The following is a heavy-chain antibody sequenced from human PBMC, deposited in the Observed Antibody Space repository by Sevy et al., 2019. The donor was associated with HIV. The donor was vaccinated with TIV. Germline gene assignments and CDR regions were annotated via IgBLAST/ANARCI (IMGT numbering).Heavy chain of an antibody. J-gene: IGHJ3*02. CDR2: IYYSGST. CDR3: AGETDHHAFDI. CDR1: GGSISSGGYY. V-gene: IGHV4-31*01. Sequence: SETLSLTCTVSGGSISSGGYYWSWIRQHPGKGLEWIGYIYYSGSTYYNPSLRRPFTISVDTSKNQFSLKLSSVTAEDTAEYYCAGETDHHAFDIWGQGTMVTVSS.